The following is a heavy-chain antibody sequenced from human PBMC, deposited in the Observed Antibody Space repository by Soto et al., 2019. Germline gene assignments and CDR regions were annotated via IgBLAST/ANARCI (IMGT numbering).Heavy chain of an antibody. CDR2: IRSKANSYAT. V-gene: IGHV3-73*01. Sequence: VQLVESGGGVVQPGRSLRLSCAASGFTFSDSAMHWVRQASGKGLEWVGRIRSKANSYATVYAASVKGRFTISRDDSKNTAYLQMNSLKTEDTAVYYCARLWSEREPNFDYWGQGTLVSVSS. CDR3: ARLWSEREPNFDY. CDR1: GFTFSDSA. D-gene: IGHD1-26*01. J-gene: IGHJ4*02.